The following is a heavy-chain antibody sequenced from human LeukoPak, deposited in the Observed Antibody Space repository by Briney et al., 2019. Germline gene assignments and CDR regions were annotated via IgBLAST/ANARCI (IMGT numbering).Heavy chain of an antibody. J-gene: IGHJ4*02. V-gene: IGHV3-7*01. CDR3: ARRYCGGDCYFDY. Sequence: QPGGSLRLSCTASGFTFSSYWMSWVRQAPGKGLEWVANIKQDGSEKYYVDSVKGRFTISRDNAKNSLYLQMNSLRAEDTAVYYCARRYCGGDCYFDYWGQGTLVAVSS. CDR2: IKQDGSEK. CDR1: GFTFSSYW. D-gene: IGHD2-21*01.